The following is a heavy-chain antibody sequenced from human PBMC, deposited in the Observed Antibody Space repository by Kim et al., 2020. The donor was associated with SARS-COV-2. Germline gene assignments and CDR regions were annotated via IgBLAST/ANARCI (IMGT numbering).Heavy chain of an antibody. Sequence: SETLSLTCTVSGYSISSGYYWGWIRQPPGKGLEWIGSIYHSGSTYYNPSLKSRVTISVDTSKNQFSLKLSSVTAADTAVYYCARVGSTYYDFWSGTYYFDYWGQGTLVTVSS. V-gene: IGHV4-38-2*02. D-gene: IGHD3-3*01. CDR1: GYSISSGYY. CDR3: ARVGSTYYDFWSGTYYFDY. J-gene: IGHJ4*02. CDR2: IYHSGST.